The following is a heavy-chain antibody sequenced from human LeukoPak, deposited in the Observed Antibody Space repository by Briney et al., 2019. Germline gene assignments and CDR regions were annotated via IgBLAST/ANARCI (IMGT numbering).Heavy chain of an antibody. CDR2: INPNSGGT. J-gene: IGHJ4*02. D-gene: IGHD3-10*01. CDR1: GYTFTGYY. Sequence: ASVKVSCKASGYTFTGYYMHWVRQAPGQGLELMGRINPNSGGTNYAQKFQGRVTMTRDTSISTAYMELSRLRSDDTAVYYCARAKRSLLWFGELDFDYWGQGTLVTVSS. V-gene: IGHV1-2*06. CDR3: ARAKRSLLWFGELDFDY.